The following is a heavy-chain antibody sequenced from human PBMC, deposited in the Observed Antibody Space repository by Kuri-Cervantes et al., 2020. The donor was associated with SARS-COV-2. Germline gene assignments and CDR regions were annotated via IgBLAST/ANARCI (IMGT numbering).Heavy chain of an antibody. V-gene: IGHV3-23*01. D-gene: IGHD3-10*01. CDR1: GFTFSSYA. Sequence: GESLKISCAASGFTFSSYAMSWVRQAPGKGLEWVSAISGSGGSTYYADSVKGRFTISRDNAKNSLYLQMNSLRAEDTAVYYCARVPYYGSGKFYFDYWGQGTLVTVSS. CDR2: ISGSGGST. J-gene: IGHJ4*02. CDR3: ARVPYYGSGKFYFDY.